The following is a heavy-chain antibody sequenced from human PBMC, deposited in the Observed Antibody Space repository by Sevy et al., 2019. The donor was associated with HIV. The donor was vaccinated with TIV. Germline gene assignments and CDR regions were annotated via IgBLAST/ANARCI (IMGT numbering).Heavy chain of an antibody. J-gene: IGHJ6*02. D-gene: IGHD3-9*01. CDR1: GFTFSSYW. Sequence: GGSLRLSCAASGFTFSSYWMHWVRQAPGKGLVWVSRINSDGSSTSYADSVKGRFTISRDNAKNTLYLQMNSLRAEDMAVYYCARDHPLYYDILTGYSYYGMDVWGQGTTVTVSS. CDR2: INSDGSST. CDR3: ARDHPLYYDILTGYSYYGMDV. V-gene: IGHV3-74*01.